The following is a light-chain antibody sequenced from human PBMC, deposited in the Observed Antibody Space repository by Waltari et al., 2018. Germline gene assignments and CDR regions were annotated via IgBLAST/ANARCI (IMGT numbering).Light chain of an antibody. V-gene: IGKV1-5*03. J-gene: IGKJ1*01. CDR3: QQYNRYST. CDR1: KSVNSW. CDR2: KAS. Sequence: DIQMTQSPSTLSASVGDRVAITCRASKSVNSWLAWYQQKPGKAPKFLIYKASILESGVPSRFSGSGSGTEFTLTISNLQPDDFATYYCQQYNRYSTFGQGTKVELK.